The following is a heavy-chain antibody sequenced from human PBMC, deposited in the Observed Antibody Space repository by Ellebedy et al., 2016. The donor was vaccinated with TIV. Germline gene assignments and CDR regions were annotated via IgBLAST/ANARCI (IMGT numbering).Heavy chain of an antibody. V-gene: IGHV3-74*01. J-gene: IGHJ4*02. CDR3: ASLYSSSWYEKDY. D-gene: IGHD6-13*01. CDR1: GFTFSSYW. CDR2: INSDGSST. Sequence: HTGGSLRLSCAASGFTFSSYWMHWVRQAPGKGLVWVSRINSDGSSTSYADSVKGRFTIPRDNAKNTLYLQMNSLRAEDTAVYYCASLYSSSWYEKDYWGQGTLVTVSS.